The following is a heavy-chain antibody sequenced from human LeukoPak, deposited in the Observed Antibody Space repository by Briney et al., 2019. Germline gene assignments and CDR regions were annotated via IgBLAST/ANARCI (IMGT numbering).Heavy chain of an antibody. CDR1: GFTFSSYA. V-gene: IGHV3-23*01. D-gene: IGHD3-22*01. CDR3: AKGVYYYDSSGYYYTYYFDY. CDR2: ISGSGGST. J-gene: IGHJ4*02. Sequence: GGSLRLSCAASGFTFSSYAMGWVRQDPGKGLEWVSAISGSGGSTYYADSVKGRFTISRDNSKDTLYLQMNSLRAEDTAIYYCAKGVYYYDSSGYYYTYYFDYWGQGTLVTVSS.